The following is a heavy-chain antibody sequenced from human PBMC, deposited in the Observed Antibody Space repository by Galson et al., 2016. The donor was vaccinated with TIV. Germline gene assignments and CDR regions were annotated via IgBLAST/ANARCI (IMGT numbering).Heavy chain of an antibody. CDR1: GFTFSNYA. CDR3: ARDQSWNDGGDYNYYAMDV. V-gene: IGHV3-21*06. CDR2: ISRSTTYI. J-gene: IGHJ6*02. Sequence: SLRLSCAASGFTFSNYAMNWFRQAPGKGLEWVSSISRSTTYIYYADSVKGRFTISRDNAKNSLYLQMNSLRAEDTAVYYCARDQSWNDGGDYNYYAMDVWGQGTTATVSS. D-gene: IGHD1-1*01.